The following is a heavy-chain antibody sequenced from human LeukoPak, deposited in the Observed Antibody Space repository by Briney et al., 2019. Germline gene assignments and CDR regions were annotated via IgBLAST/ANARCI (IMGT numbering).Heavy chain of an antibody. CDR2: INHSGST. Sequence: SETLSLTCAVYGGSFSGYYWSWIRQPPGKGLEWIGEINHSGSTYYNPSLKSRVTISVDTSKNQFSLKLSSVTAADSAVYYCASSYYYDSSGSIGYFDYWGQGTLVTVSS. D-gene: IGHD3-22*01. J-gene: IGHJ4*02. CDR1: GGSFSGYY. CDR3: ASSYYYDSSGSIGYFDY. V-gene: IGHV4-34*01.